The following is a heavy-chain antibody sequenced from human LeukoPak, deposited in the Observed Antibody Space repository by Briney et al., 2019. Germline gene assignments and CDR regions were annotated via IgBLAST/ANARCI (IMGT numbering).Heavy chain of an antibody. D-gene: IGHD2-2*01. V-gene: IGHV4-39*07. Sequence: PSETLSLTCTVSGGSISSGSYYWGWIRQPPGKGLEWIASIYYSGSTNYNPSLKSRVTISVDTSKNQFSLKLNSVTAADTAVYYCARTYCGTTSCYAPFDYWGQGTLVAVSS. CDR2: IYYSGST. CDR1: GGSISSGSYY. J-gene: IGHJ4*02. CDR3: ARTYCGTTSCYAPFDY.